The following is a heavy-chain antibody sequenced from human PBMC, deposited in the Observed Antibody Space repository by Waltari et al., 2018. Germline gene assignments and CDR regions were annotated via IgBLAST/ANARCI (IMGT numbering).Heavy chain of an antibody. CDR1: DDSMNSNSW. CDR2: IHRRGKT. Sequence: QLQLQESGPGLVKPSGTLSLTCTVPDDSMNSNSWWGWVRQSPEKGLEWIGQIHRRGKTNYNPSLESRVTISLDTSKNQFSLKLTSTTAADTAVYYCARDRGIGLYFDSWGQGTLVTVSP. J-gene: IGHJ4*02. V-gene: IGHV4-4*02. CDR3: ARDRGIGLYFDS. D-gene: IGHD1-26*01.